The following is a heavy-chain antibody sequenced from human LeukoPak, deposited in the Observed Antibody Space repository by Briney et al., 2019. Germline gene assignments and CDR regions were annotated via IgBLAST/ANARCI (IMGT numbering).Heavy chain of an antibody. CDR3: ARVRGRYGYGSFDH. CDR2: IIPIFGTS. V-gene: IGHV1-69*13. D-gene: IGHD5-12*01. CDR1: GGTFSSYA. J-gene: IGHJ4*02. Sequence: SVKVSCKASGGTFSSYAISWVRQAPGQGHEWMGGIIPIFGTSNYAQKFQGRVTITADESTSTAYMELSSLRSEDTAVYYCARVRGRYGYGSFDHWGQGTLVTVSS.